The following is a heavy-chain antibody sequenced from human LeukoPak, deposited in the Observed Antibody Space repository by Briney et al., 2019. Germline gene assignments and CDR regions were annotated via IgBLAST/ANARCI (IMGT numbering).Heavy chain of an antibody. Sequence: GGSLRLSCAASGFTFSSYWMHWVRQAPGKGLVWVSRINSDGSSTSYADSVKGRFTISRDSAKNSLYLQMNSLRAEDTAVYYCAKDRSSGWYVGDYYFDYWGQGTLVTVSS. J-gene: IGHJ4*02. CDR1: GFTFSSYW. D-gene: IGHD6-19*01. CDR3: AKDRSSGWYVGDYYFDY. CDR2: INSDGSST. V-gene: IGHV3-74*01.